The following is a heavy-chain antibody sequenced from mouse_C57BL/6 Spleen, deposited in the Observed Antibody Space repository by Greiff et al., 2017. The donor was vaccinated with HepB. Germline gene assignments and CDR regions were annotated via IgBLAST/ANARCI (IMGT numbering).Heavy chain of an antibody. D-gene: IGHD2-3*01. Sequence: VQLQQSGPELVKPGASVKISCKASGYTFTDYYMNWVKQSHGKSLEWIGDINPNNGGTSYNQKFKGKATLTVDKSSSTAYMELRSLTSEDSAVYYCARVDDGYYFYAMDYWGQGTSVTVSS. J-gene: IGHJ4*01. CDR1: GYTFTDYY. V-gene: IGHV1-26*01. CDR3: ARVDDGYYFYAMDY. CDR2: INPNNGGT.